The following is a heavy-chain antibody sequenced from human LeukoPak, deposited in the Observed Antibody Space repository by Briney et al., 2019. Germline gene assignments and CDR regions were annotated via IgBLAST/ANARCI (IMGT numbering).Heavy chain of an antibody. V-gene: IGHV4-34*01. CDR2: INHSGST. D-gene: IGHD2-15*01. Sequence: SETLSLTCAVYGGSFSGYYWSWIRQPPGKGLEWIGEINHSGSTNYNQSLKSRVTISVDTSKNQFSLKLSSVTAADTAVYYCARGLLLSWGQGTMVTVSS. CDR1: GGSFSGYY. CDR3: ARGLLLS. J-gene: IGHJ3*01.